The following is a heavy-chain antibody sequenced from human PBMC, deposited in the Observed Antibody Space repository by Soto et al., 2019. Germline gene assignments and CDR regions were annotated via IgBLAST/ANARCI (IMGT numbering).Heavy chain of an antibody. CDR1: GGSVSSGSYY. CDR3: ARVYNQRATVTTLYYFDY. CDR2: IYYSGIT. Sequence: SETLSLTCTVSGGSVSSGSYYWSWIRQPPGKVLDWIGYIYYSGITNYNPSLKSRVTISVDTSKNQFSLKLSSVTAAETAVYYCARVYNQRATVTTLYYFDYWRKGTLVTVAS. V-gene: IGHV4-61*01. J-gene: IGHJ4*02. D-gene: IGHD4-17*01.